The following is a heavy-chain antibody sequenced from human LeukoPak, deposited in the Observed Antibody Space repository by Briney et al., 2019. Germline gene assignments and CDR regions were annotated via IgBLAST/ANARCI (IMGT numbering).Heavy chain of an antibody. CDR1: GYTFTGYY. V-gene: IGHV1-2*02. CDR2: INPNSGGT. D-gene: IGHD3-10*01. J-gene: IGHJ6*03. CDR3: ARVNGMVRGSPIYYYMDV. Sequence: GASVKVSCKASGYTFTGYYMHWVRQAPGQGLEWMGWINPNSGGTNYAQKFQGRVTMTTDTSTSTAYMELRSLRSDDTAVYYCARVNGMVRGSPIYYYMDVWGKGTTVTISS.